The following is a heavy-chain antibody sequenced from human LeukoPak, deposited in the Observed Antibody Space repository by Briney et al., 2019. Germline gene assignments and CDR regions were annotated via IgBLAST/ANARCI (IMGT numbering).Heavy chain of an antibody. D-gene: IGHD4-11*01. Sequence: PGRSLRLSCAPPGFTFSHVGKHCVRQAPGNGPESGAQIWSDGTNSFYGDPVKGRFTISRDNFQRTVYLQMNSLRAEDTAVYYCAKDAQRGFDYSNSLDKWGQGTLVTVSS. CDR1: GFTFSHVG. V-gene: IGHV3-33*06. J-gene: IGHJ4*02. CDR2: IWSDGTNS. CDR3: AKDAQRGFDYSNSLDK.